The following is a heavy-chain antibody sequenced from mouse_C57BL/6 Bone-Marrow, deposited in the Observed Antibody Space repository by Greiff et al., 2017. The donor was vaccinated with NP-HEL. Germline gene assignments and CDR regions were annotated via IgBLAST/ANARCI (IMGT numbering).Heavy chain of an antibody. CDR2: ISNGGGST. Sequence: VQLKESGGGLVQPGGSLKLSCAASGFTFSDYYMYWVRQTPEKRLEWVAYISNGGGSTYYPDTVKGRFTISRDNAKNTLYLQMSRLKSEDTAMYYCARQRDGYYRGFAYWGQGTLVTVSA. V-gene: IGHV5-12*01. J-gene: IGHJ3*01. D-gene: IGHD2-3*01. CDR3: ARQRDGYYRGFAY. CDR1: GFTFSDYY.